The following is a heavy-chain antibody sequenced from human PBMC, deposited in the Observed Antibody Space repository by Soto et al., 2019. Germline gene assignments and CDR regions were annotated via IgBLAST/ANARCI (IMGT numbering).Heavy chain of an antibody. J-gene: IGHJ6*02. CDR2: MNPNSGNT. CDR1: GYTFTSYD. CDR3: ARVSGLLDVVEEGGYYYYGMDV. D-gene: IGHD3-16*01. V-gene: IGHV1-8*01. Sequence: QVQLVQSGAEVKKPGASVKVSCKASGYTFTSYDINWVRQATGQGLEWMGWMNPNSGNTGYAQKFQGRVTMTRNTSISTAYMELSSLRSEGTAVYYCARVSGLLDVVEEGGYYYYGMDVWGQGTTVTVSS.